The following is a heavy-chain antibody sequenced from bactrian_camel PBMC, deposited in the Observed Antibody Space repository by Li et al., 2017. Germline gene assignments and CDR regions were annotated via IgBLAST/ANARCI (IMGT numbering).Heavy chain of an antibody. CDR1: VDTIGRYC. J-gene: IGHJ4*01. D-gene: IGHD7*01. CDR3: AVDGPVAFCSDYPSDFGG. Sequence: HVQLVESGGGSVQAGGSLRLSCVASVDTIGRYCMGWFRQIPDKEREGVAGIESDGSTSYADSVKGRFTVSQDSAKNILHLQMNSLKPEDTAMYYCAVDGPVAFCSDYPSDFGGWGKGTQVTVS. CDR2: IESDGST. V-gene: IGHV3S55*01.